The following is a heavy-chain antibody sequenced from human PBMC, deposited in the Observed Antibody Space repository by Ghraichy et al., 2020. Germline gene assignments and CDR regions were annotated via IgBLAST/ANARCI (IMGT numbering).Heavy chain of an antibody. CDR3: AKWQAGTMSDS. D-gene: IGHD1/OR15-1a*01. CDR2: IYSNGGT. CDR1: DGSMSRTNYY. J-gene: IGHJ5*02. V-gene: IGHV4-39*01. Sequence: GSLRLSCAVSDGSMSRTNYYLGWIRQPPGNGLEWIGTIYSNGGTAYNPSLQSRVIMSIDTSKHHASLTLNSVTAADTAVYYCAKWQAGTMSDSWGQGTLVTVSS.